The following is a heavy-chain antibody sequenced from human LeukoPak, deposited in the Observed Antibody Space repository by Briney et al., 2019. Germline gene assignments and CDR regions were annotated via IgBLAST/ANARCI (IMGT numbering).Heavy chain of an antibody. D-gene: IGHD6-13*01. Sequence: GGSLRLSCAASGFTVSSNYMSWVRQAPGKGLDWVSVIYSGGSTYYADSVKGRFTISRDNSKNTLYLQMNSLRAEDTAVYYCARGWGSSWYNWFDPWGQGTLVTVSS. J-gene: IGHJ5*02. CDR1: GFTVSSNY. CDR2: IYSGGST. V-gene: IGHV3-66*01. CDR3: ARGWGSSWYNWFDP.